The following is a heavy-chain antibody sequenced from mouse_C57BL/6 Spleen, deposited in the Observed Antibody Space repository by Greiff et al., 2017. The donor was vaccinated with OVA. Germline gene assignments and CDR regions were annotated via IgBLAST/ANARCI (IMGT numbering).Heavy chain of an antibody. V-gene: IGHV1-19*01. J-gene: IGHJ4*01. D-gene: IGHD1-2*01. CDR3: ARGVPHYDEDAMDY. Sequence: VQLKQSGPVLVKPGASVKMSCKASGYTFTDYYMNWVKQSHGKSLEWIGVINPYNGGTSYNQKFKGKATLTVDKSSSTAYMELNSLTSEDSAVYYCARGVPHYDEDAMDYWGQGTSVTVSS. CDR1: GYTFTDYY. CDR2: INPYNGGT.